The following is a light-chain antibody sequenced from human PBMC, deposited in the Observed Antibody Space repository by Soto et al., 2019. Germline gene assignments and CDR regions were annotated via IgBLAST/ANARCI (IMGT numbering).Light chain of an antibody. J-gene: IGKJ4*01. CDR2: DAS. V-gene: IGKV3-15*01. CDR1: QSVRSN. CDR3: QQGNNWPLT. Sequence: EIVMTQSPATLSVSPGERATLSCRASQSVRSNLAWYQQKPGQAPRLIMYDASTRATGIPARFSGSGSGTEFTLTISSLQSEDFAVYYCQQGNNWPLTFGGGTQVDIK.